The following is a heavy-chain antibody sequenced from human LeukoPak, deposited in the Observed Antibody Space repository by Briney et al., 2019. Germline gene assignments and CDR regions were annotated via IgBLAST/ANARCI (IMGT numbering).Heavy chain of an antibody. J-gene: IGHJ4*02. CDR1: GFTFSSYA. CDR3: ARVMSTTVVTALDY. V-gene: IGHV3-30*04. CDR2: ISYDGSSK. Sequence: GGSLRLSCAAFGFTFSSYAMHWVRQAPGKGLEWVAVISYDGSSKYYADSVKGRFTISRDNSKNTLYLQMDSLRAEDPAVYYCARVMSTTVVTALDYWGQGTLVTVSS. D-gene: IGHD4-23*01.